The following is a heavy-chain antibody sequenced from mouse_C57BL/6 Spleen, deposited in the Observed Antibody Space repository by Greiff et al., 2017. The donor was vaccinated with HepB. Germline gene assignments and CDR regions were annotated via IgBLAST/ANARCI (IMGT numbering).Heavy chain of an antibody. V-gene: IGHV7-3*01. J-gene: IGHJ1*03. CDR3: ARYWDDYDALYFDG. D-gene: IGHD2-4*01. CDR2: IRNKANGYTT. CDR1: GFTFTDFY. Sequence: EVQGVDSSGGLVQPGGSLTLPCAACGFTFTDFYMSCVRQPPGKALEWLGFIRNKANGYTTEYSASVKGRFTISRDNSQSILYLQMNALRAEDSATYYCARYWDDYDALYFDGWCTGTTVTVS.